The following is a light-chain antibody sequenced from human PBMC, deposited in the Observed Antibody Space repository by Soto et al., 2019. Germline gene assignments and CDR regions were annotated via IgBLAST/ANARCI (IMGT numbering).Light chain of an antibody. Sequence: DIQMTQSPSTLSASVGDRVTITCRASQSIGVWLAWYQQKPGTAPKLLIYKTSTLDSGVPLRFRGSGSGTEFTLTISSLQHDDFSPYYCQQYINYFRTFGQGTEVEIK. CDR1: QSIGVW. J-gene: IGKJ1*01. V-gene: IGKV1-5*03. CDR3: QQYINYFRT. CDR2: KTS.